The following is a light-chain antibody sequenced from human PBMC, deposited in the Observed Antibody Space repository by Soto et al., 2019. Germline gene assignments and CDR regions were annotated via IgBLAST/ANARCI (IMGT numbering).Light chain of an antibody. CDR3: SSWDDNLDAVV. J-gene: IGLJ1*01. Sequence: QSVLTQPPSASGTPGQRVTVSCSGSSSNIGSNTVNWYQQLPGTAPKLLIYTNDQRPSGVPDRFSGSRSGTSASLAISGLQFEDEADYHCSSWDDNLDAVVFXAGTKVTVL. V-gene: IGLV1-44*01. CDR1: SSNIGSNT. CDR2: TND.